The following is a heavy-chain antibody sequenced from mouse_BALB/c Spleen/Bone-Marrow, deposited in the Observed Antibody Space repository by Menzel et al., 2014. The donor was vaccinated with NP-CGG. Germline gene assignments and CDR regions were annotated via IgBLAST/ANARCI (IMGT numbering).Heavy chain of an antibody. CDR2: ISYSGNT. CDR3: ARGTGYYCDY. Sequence: EVQLQESGPSLVKPSQTLSLTCSVTGDSITNAYWNWIRKFPGNKIDYMGYISYSGNTYYNPSLKSRISTTRDTSKNQFYLQLNSVTTEDAATYFCARGTGYYCDYWGQGTTLTVAS. CDR1: GDSITNAY. D-gene: IGHD3-1*01. V-gene: IGHV3-8*02. J-gene: IGHJ2*01.